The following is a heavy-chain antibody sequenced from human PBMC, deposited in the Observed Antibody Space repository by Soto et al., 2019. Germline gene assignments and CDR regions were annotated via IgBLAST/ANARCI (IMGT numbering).Heavy chain of an antibody. J-gene: IGHJ6*02. CDR2: IYWDDDK. CDR3: VHLMTAVTPFGMDV. D-gene: IGHD4-17*01. V-gene: IGHV2-5*02. CDR1: GFSLITTGSG. Sequence: QITLEESGPTLVEPTQTLTLTCTFSGFSLITTGSGVAWIRQPPGKALEWLALIYWDDDKRYSPSLKSRLTITKDTSQTQVVLTMTNMDPVDTGTYFCVHLMTAVTPFGMDVWGQGAAVTVSS.